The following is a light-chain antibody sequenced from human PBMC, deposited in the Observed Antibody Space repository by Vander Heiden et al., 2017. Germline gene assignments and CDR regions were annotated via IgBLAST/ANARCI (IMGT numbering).Light chain of an antibody. CDR3: QSADSSGTYTV. CDR2: KDS. CDR1: ALPKQY. V-gene: IGLV3-25*03. Sequence: SYELTQPPSVSVSPGQTARITCSGDALPKQYAYWYQQKPGQAPVLVICKDSERPSGIPERFSGSSSGTTVTLTISGVQAEDEADYYCQSADSSGTYTVFGGGTKLTVL. J-gene: IGLJ3*02.